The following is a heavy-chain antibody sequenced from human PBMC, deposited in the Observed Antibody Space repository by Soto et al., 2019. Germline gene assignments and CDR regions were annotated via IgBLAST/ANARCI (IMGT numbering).Heavy chain of an antibody. D-gene: IGHD4-17*01. V-gene: IGHV4-59*08. CDR1: GDSIRGDY. CDR3: ARRYGRYFDY. Sequence: ASETMSLTCTASGDSIRGDYWSWIRQPPGKRLEWIGYIYYSGSTNYNPSLKSRVTISVDTSKNQFSLKLSSVTAADTAVYYCARRYGRYFDYWGQGTLVTVSS. CDR2: IYYSGST. J-gene: IGHJ4*02.